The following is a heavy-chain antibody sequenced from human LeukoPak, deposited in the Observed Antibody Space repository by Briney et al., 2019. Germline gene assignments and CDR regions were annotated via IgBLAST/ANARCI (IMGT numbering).Heavy chain of an antibody. CDR2: ISWNSGSI. D-gene: IGHD1-26*01. CDR1: GFTFDDYA. Sequence: GGSLRLSCAASGFTFDDYAMHWVRHAPGKGLEWVSGISWNSGSIGYADSVKGRFTISRDNAKNSLYLQMNSLRAEDTALYYCAKGSGSYYRSYAFDIWGQGTMVTVSS. V-gene: IGHV3-9*01. CDR3: AKGSGSYYRSYAFDI. J-gene: IGHJ3*02.